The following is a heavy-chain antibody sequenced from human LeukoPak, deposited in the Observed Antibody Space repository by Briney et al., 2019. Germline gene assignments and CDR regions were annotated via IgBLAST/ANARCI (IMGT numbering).Heavy chain of an antibody. CDR3: ARSSAGWYSQFDY. CDR1: GFTVSNTY. J-gene: IGHJ4*02. CDR2: IYSGGGT. Sequence: PGGSLRLSCAASGFTVSNTYMSWVRQAPGKGLEWVSLIYSGGGTYSADSVKGRFTISRDISKNTLYLQMNSPRAEDTAVYYCARSSAGWYSQFDYWGQGTLVTVSS. D-gene: IGHD6-19*01. V-gene: IGHV3-53*01.